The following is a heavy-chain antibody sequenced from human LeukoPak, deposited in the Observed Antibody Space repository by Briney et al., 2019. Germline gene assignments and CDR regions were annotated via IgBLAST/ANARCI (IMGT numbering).Heavy chain of an antibody. D-gene: IGHD5-18*01. Sequence: PGGSLRLSCAASGFTFSSYAMSWVRQAPGKGLEWVSAISGSGGSTYYADSVKGRFTISRDNSKNTLYLQMNSLRAEDTAVYYCRGDTAMAHNWFDPWGQGTLVTVSS. V-gene: IGHV3-23*01. CDR3: RGDTAMAHNWFDP. CDR2: ISGSGGST. CDR1: GFTFSSYA. J-gene: IGHJ5*02.